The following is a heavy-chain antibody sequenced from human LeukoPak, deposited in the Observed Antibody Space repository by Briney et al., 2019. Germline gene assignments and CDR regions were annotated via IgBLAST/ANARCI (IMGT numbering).Heavy chain of an antibody. J-gene: IGHJ5*02. CDR2: ISGSGGST. D-gene: IGHD3-22*01. CDR3: AKARGYTMIGNWFDP. Sequence: PGGSLRLSCAASGFTFSSYAMSWVRQAPGKGLEWVSAISGSGGSTYYADSVKGRFTISRDNSKNTLYLQMNSLRAEDTAVYYCAKARGYTMIGNWFDPWGQGTLVTVSS. CDR1: GFTFSSYA. V-gene: IGHV3-23*01.